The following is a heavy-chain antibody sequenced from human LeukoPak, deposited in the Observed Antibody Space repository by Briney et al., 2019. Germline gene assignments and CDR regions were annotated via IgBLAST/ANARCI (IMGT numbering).Heavy chain of an antibody. CDR3: AREECSSSSCYTFDH. CDR1: GFTFSVYA. CDR2: ISHDGSNI. Sequence: GGSLRLSCAASGFTFSVYAMHGVRQAPGKGLEWVAFISHDGSNIYYEDSVKGRLTISRDNSKNTLYLQMNSLRAEDTAVYYCAREECSSSSCYTFDHWGQGTLVTVSS. J-gene: IGHJ4*02. V-gene: IGHV3-30*01. D-gene: IGHD2-2*02.